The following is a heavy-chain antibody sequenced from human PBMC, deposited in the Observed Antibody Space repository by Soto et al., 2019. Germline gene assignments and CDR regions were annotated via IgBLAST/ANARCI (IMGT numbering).Heavy chain of an antibody. V-gene: IGHV1-18*01. CDR1: GYTFTSYY. Sequence: ASVKVSCKASGYTFTSYYISWVRQAPGQGLEWMGWIGGYNGNTNYAQKLQGRVTMTTDTSTSTAYMELRSLRSEDTAVYYCARDPSYYGMDVWGQGTTVPVSS. CDR3: ARDPSYYGMDV. CDR2: IGGYNGNT. J-gene: IGHJ6*02.